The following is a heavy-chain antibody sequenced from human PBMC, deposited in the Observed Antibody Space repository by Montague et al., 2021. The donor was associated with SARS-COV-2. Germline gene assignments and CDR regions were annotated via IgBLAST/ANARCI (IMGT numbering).Heavy chain of an antibody. V-gene: IGHV4-4*02. Sequence: SETVSLTCSVSGHSIWSSDWWTWVRQPPGKGLEWIGEIYHSGSTTYNPSLKSRVTISVDKSKNQFSLTLTSLTAADTAVYYCARAQKTISGMLIPPYYFDFWGQGTLVTVSS. CDR2: IYHSGST. CDR1: GHSIWSSDW. CDR3: ARAQKTISGMLIPPYYFDF. D-gene: IGHD3-3*01. J-gene: IGHJ4*02.